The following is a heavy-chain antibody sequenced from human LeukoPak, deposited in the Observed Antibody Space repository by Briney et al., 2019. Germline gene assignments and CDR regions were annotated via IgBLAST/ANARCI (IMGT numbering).Heavy chain of an antibody. D-gene: IGHD3-3*01. J-gene: IGHJ3*02. V-gene: IGHV3-7*01. Sequence: GGSLRLSCAASGFTFSSYWMSWVRQAPGKGLEWVANIKQDGSEKYYVDSVKGRFTISRDNAKNSLYLQMNSLRAEDTAVYYCARDSTILRFLEWLSTGNAFDIWGQGTMVTVSS. CDR1: GFTFSSYW. CDR3: ARDSTILRFLEWLSTGNAFDI. CDR2: IKQDGSEK.